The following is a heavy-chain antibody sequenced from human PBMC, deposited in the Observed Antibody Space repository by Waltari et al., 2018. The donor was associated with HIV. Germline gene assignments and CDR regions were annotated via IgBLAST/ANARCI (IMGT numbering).Heavy chain of an antibody. CDR2: IYYSGST. Sequence: QLQLQESGPGLVKPSETLSLTCTVSGGSISSSSYSWGWIRQPPGKGLEWIGSIYYSGSTYYNPSLKSRVTISVDTSKNQFSLKLSSVTAADTAVYYCARIAAAVPDYWGQGTLVTVSS. D-gene: IGHD6-13*01. CDR3: ARIAAAVPDY. J-gene: IGHJ4*02. V-gene: IGHV4-39*01. CDR1: GGSISSSSYS.